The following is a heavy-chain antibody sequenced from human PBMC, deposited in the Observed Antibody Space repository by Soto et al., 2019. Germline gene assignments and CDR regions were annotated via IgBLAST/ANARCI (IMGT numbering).Heavy chain of an antibody. Sequence: PGGSLRLSCAASGFTLSNYAMSWVRHAPGKGLEWVSVISDSGGSTYYADSVKGRFTVSRDNSKNTLYLQMNSLITEDTAVYYCAKYLGVWGNYRHYFDYWGQGTLVTVSS. CDR2: ISDSGGST. CDR3: AKYLGVWGNYRHYFDY. J-gene: IGHJ4*02. V-gene: IGHV3-23*01. D-gene: IGHD3-16*02. CDR1: GFTLSNYA.